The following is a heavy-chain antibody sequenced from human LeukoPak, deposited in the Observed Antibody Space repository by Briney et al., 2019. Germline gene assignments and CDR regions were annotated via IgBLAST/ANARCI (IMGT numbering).Heavy chain of an antibody. Sequence: ASVKVSCKASGYTLTNNYMHWVRQAPGQGLEWMGMINPRDHSSTYAQSFQGRVTLTSDTSTNTAYMELSGLKSEDTAVYYCARGYDTLTGSLDYWGRGTLVTVTS. D-gene: IGHD3-9*01. CDR1: GYTLTNNY. J-gene: IGHJ4*02. CDR2: INPRDHSS. CDR3: ARGYDTLTGSLDY. V-gene: IGHV1-46*01.